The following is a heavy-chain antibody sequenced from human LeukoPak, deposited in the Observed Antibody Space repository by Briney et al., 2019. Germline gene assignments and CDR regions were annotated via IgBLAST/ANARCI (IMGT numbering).Heavy chain of an antibody. J-gene: IGHJ4*02. V-gene: IGHV3-53*04. Sequence: GGSLRLSCAASGFMFSGYAMSWVRQAPGKGLEWVSVIYSGGSTYYADSVKGRFTISRHNSKNTLYLQMNSLRAEDTAVYYCARTSYYYDSSGYYYRDWGQGTLVTVSS. D-gene: IGHD3-22*01. CDR3: ARTSYYYDSSGYYYRD. CDR1: GFMFSGYA. CDR2: IYSGGST.